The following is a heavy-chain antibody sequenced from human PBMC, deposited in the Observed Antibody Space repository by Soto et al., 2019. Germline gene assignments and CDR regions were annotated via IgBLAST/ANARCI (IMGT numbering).Heavy chain of an antibody. J-gene: IGHJ4*02. CDR2: ISYDGSNK. CDR3: ARDGIGRSGNSGSYLNYYFDY. Sequence: GGSLRLSCAASGFTFSSYAMHWVRQAPGKGLEWVAVISYDGSNKYYADSVKGRFTISRDNSKNTLYLQMNSLRAEDTAVYYCARDGIGRSGNSGSYLNYYFDYWGQGTLVTVSS. D-gene: IGHD1-26*01. CDR1: GFTFSSYA. V-gene: IGHV3-30*04.